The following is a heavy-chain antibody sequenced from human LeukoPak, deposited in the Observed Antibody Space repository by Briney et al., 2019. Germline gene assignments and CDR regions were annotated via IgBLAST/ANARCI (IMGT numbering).Heavy chain of an antibody. CDR1: GFSFSTYA. J-gene: IGHJ6*04. CDR2: ISYDCSGI. Sequence: GRSLRLSCAASGFSFSTYAMHWVRQAPGKGLEWVAFISYDCSGIYYADSVKSRFTVSRYKPKNTLFLQVHNLRPDDTAVFYCVRDIIYGADFSDVWGKGTTGTVSS. CDR3: VRDIIYGADFSDV. V-gene: IGHV3-30*04. D-gene: IGHD4-17*01.